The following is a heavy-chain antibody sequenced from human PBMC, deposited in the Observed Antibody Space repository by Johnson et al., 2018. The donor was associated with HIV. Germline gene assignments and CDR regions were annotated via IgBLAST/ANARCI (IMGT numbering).Heavy chain of an antibody. CDR3: AIGPPFRNVLNVFDI. V-gene: IGHV3-30*04. Sequence: QVQLVESGGGVVQPGRSLRLSCAASGFTFSSYALHWVRQAPGKGLEWVAVISYDGSNKYYADSVKGRFTISRDNSKNTLYLQMNSLRVEDTAVYYCAIGPPFRNVLNVFDIWGRGTMVTVTA. D-gene: IGHD2-21*01. CDR1: GFTFSSYA. J-gene: IGHJ3*02. CDR2: ISYDGSNK.